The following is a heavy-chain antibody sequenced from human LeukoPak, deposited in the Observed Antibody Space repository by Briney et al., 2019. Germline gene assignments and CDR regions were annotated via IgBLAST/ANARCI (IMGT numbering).Heavy chain of an antibody. D-gene: IGHD3-10*01. CDR3: ARVLSVRGVIIPYYYYMDV. CDR1: GGSISSSSYY. V-gene: IGHV4-39*01. Sequence: SETLSLTCTVSGGSISSSSYYWGWIRQPPGTGLEWIGSIYYSGSTYYNPSLKSRVTISVDTSKNQFSLKLSSVTAADTAVYYCARVLSVRGVIIPYYYYMDVWGKGTTVTVSS. CDR2: IYYSGST. J-gene: IGHJ6*03.